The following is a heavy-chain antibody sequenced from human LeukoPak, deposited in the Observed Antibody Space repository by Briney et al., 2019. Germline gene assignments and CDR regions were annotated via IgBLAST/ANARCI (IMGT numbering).Heavy chain of an antibody. D-gene: IGHD1-26*01. Sequence: SETLSLTCIVSGGSISSSSYYWGWIRQPPGKGMEWIESIYYSGSTYYNPSLKSRVTISVDTSKNQFSLKLSSVTAADTAVYYCARLHSGSSEAFDYWGQGTLVTVSS. V-gene: IGHV4-39*01. CDR1: GGSISSSSYY. CDR2: IYYSGST. J-gene: IGHJ4*02. CDR3: ARLHSGSSEAFDY.